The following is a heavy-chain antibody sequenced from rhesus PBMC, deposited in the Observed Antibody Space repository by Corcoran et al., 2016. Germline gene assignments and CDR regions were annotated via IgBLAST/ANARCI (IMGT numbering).Heavy chain of an antibody. Sequence: QVQLQESGPGLVKPSETLSLTCTVSGASISSNWWSWIRQPPGKGLEWIGEINGNRGSTNNHPALQSRVTSSKDASQNQFSLGRTSVTAADTAYYYWARNDDGTYVRLFDFWGQGVLVTVSS. J-gene: IGHJ4*01. CDR1: GASISSNW. D-gene: IGHD4-35*01. CDR3: ARNDDGTYVRLFDF. V-gene: IGHV4-80*01. CDR2: INGNRGST.